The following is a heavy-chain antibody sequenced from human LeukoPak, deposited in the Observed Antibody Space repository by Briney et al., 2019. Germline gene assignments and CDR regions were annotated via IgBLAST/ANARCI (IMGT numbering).Heavy chain of an antibody. V-gene: IGHV1-2*02. D-gene: IGHD6-6*01. CDR2: INPNSGGT. J-gene: IGHJ6*02. CDR3: ARDVSSSSSWIYYYYYYGMDV. CDR1: GGTFSSYA. Sequence: ASVKVSCKASGGTFSSYAISWVRQAPGQGLEWMGWINPNSGGTNYAQKFQGRVTMTRDTSISTAYMELSRLRSDDTAVYYCARDVSSSSSWIYYYYYYGMDVWGQGTTVTVSS.